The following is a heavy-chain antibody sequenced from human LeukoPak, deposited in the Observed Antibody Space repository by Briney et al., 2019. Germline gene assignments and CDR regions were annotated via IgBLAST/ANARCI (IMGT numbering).Heavy chain of an antibody. CDR1: GFTVSSNY. V-gene: IGHV3-53*01. J-gene: IGHJ4*02. D-gene: IGHD4-23*01. CDR2: IYSGGST. Sequence: PGGSLRLSCAASGFTVSSNYMSWVRRAPGKGLEWVSVIYSGGSTYYADSVKGRFTISRDNAKNSLYLHMNSLRAEDTAVYYCARDYGGSSPFDYWGQGTLVTVSS. CDR3: ARDYGGSSPFDY.